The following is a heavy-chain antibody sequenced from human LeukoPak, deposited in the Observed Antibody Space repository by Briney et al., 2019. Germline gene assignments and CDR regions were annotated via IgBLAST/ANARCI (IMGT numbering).Heavy chain of an antibody. CDR2: MSPNSGDT. Sequence: ASVKVSCKASGYTFTSYDINWVRHATGQGLEWMGWMSPNSGDTGYAQKFQGRVTMTRNTSISTAYMELSSLRSDDTAVYYCARGPPNWGYDYWGPGTLVTVSS. D-gene: IGHD7-27*01. V-gene: IGHV1-8*01. J-gene: IGHJ4*02. CDR3: ARGPPNWGYDY. CDR1: GYTFTSYD.